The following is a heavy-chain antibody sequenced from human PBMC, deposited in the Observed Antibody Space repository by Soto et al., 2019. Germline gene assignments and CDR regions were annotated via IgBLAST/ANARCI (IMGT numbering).Heavy chain of an antibody. J-gene: IGHJ4*02. CDR1: GYTFIYYT. Sequence: QVHLVQSGAEVKKSGASVKVSCKASGYTFIYYTMHWLRQAPGQRPEWMGWVNADNGDTRYSQKFQGRLTMTRDTSASTIYVELSSLTSEDTAVYFCARGPSSGSFDFWGQGTLVTVSS. V-gene: IGHV1-3*01. CDR2: VNADNGDT. CDR3: ARGPSSGSFDF. D-gene: IGHD6-19*01.